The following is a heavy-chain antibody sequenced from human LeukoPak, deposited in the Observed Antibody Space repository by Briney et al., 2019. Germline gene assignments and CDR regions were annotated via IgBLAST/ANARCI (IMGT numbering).Heavy chain of an antibody. D-gene: IGHD3-10*01. V-gene: IGHV4-39*01. CDR3: ARHYWGSGSYVNN. CDR2: IYYSGST. Sequence: SETLSLTCTVSGGSISSSSYYWGWIRQPPGKGLEWIGSIYYSGSTYYNPSLKSRVTISVGTSKNQFSLKLSPVTAADTAVYYCARHYWGSGSYVNNWGQGTLVTVSS. J-gene: IGHJ4*02. CDR1: GGSISSSSYY.